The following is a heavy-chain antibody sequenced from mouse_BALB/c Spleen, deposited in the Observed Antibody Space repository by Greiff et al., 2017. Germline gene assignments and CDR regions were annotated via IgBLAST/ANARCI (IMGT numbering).Heavy chain of an antibody. CDR1: GFTFSNYW. CDR2: IRLKSNNYAT. D-gene: IGHD4-1*01. Sequence: EVKLEESGGGLVQPGGSMKLSCVASGFTFSNYWMNWVRQSPEKGLEWVAEIRLKSNNYATHYAESVKGRFTISRDDSKSSVYLQMNNLRAEDTGIYYCTRPGTGAMDYWGQGTSVTVSS. J-gene: IGHJ4*01. V-gene: IGHV6-6*02. CDR3: TRPGTGAMDY.